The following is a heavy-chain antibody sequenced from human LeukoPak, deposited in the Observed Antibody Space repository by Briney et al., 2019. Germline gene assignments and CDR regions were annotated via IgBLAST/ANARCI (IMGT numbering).Heavy chain of an antibody. CDR2: IREDGRET. CDR3: ARVPTVTGRDHRYFDL. V-gene: IGHV3-7*01. J-gene: IGHJ2*01. CDR1: GFTFRNYW. Sequence: GGSLRLSCAASGFTFRNYWMSWVRQAPGKGLEWVANIREDGRETFYVDSVKGRFTISRDNAKDSLDLEMNSLRAEDAALYYCARVPTVTGRDHRYFDLWGRGTLVTVSS. D-gene: IGHD4-17*01.